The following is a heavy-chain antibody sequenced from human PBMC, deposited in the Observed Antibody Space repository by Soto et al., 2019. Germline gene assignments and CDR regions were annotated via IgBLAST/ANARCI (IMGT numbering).Heavy chain of an antibody. J-gene: IGHJ5*02. CDR1: GYSITAGGYY. D-gene: IGHD6-19*01. V-gene: IGHV4-31*03. CDR2: FYSSGSI. Sequence: LQESGPGLVKPSQTLSLTCFVSGYSITAGGYYWSWNRHLQGKGLEWIGSFYSSGSIIYNPSLRSRVSISGDTSSNHFSMSLTSVTGADTGRYYCARMYSSGSGWFHPWGQGTLVTVSS. CDR3: ARMYSSGSGWFHP.